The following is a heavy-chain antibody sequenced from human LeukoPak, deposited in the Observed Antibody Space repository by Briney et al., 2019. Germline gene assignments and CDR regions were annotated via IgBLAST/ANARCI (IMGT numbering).Heavy chain of an antibody. CDR2: IYYSGST. J-gene: IGHJ4*02. CDR3: ARGVVPAAIAFDY. D-gene: IGHD2-2*01. Sequence: SETLSLTCTVSGGSISSGDYYWSWIRQPPGKGLEWIGYIYYSGSTYYNPSLKSRVTISVDTSKHQFSLKLSSVTAADTAVYYCARGVVPAAIAFDYWGQGTLVTVSS. CDR1: GGSISSGDYY. V-gene: IGHV4-30-4*08.